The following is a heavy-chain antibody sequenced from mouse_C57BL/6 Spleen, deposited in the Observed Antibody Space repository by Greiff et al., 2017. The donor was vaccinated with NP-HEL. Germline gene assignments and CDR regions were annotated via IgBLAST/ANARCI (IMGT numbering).Heavy chain of an antibody. V-gene: IGHV1-39*01. CDR3: ARQGEGLYDGYPYWYFDV. D-gene: IGHD2-3*01. CDR2: INPNYGTT. J-gene: IGHJ1*03. CDR1: GYSFTDYN. Sequence: VQLKESGPELVKPGASVKISCKASGYSFTDYNMNWVKQSNGKSLEWIGVINPNYGTTSYNQKFKGKATLTVDQSSSTAYMQLNSLKSEDSAVYYCARQGEGLYDGYPYWYFDVWGTGTTVTVSS.